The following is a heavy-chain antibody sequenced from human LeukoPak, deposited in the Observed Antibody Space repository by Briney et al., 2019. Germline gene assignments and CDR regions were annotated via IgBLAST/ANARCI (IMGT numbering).Heavy chain of an antibody. D-gene: IGHD1-26*01. CDR3: ARARWELQFDY. CDR2: INPNSGGT. Sequence: ASLKVSCKASGYTFTGYYMHWVRQAPGQGLEWMGWINPNSGGTNNVQKFQGRVTMSRDTPLSTAYMELSRLRSDDTAVHYCARARWELQFDYWGQGTLVTVSS. J-gene: IGHJ4*02. V-gene: IGHV1-2*02. CDR1: GYTFTGYY.